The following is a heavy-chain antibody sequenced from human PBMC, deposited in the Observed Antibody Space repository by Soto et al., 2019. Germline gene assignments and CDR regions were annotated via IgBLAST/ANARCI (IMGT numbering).Heavy chain of an antibody. D-gene: IGHD3-22*01. Sequence: QVQLPQLGAGVLKPSETLSLTCAVYGGSFSGYYLCWIRQPQGKGLEWLGEINHNGSTNYNPALKCHVTITVDKPTNEFSMKLSSVTAADTAVYYCARGPLITMIVVAENREDFHSCGQGTLVTVSS. CDR2: INHNGST. CDR1: GGSFSGYY. V-gene: IGHV4-34*01. J-gene: IGHJ4*02. CDR3: ARGPLITMIVVAENREDFHS.